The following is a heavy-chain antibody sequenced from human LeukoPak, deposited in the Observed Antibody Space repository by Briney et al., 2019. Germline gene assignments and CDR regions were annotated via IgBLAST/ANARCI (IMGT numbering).Heavy chain of an antibody. Sequence: ASVKVSCKVSGYTLTELSMHWVRQAPGKGLEWMRGFDPEDGETIYAQKFQGRVTMTEDTSTDTAYMELSSLRSEDTAVYYCATGLINDYSVPFDYWGQGTLVTVSS. J-gene: IGHJ4*02. CDR1: GYTLTELS. CDR2: FDPEDGET. CDR3: ATGLINDYSVPFDY. D-gene: IGHD4-11*01. V-gene: IGHV1-24*01.